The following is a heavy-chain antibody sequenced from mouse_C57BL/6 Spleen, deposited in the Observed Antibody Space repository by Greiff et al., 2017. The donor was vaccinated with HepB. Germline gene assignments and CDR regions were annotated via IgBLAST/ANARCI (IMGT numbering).Heavy chain of an antibody. V-gene: IGHV5-4*01. CDR3: ASGTGPFAY. D-gene: IGHD4-1*01. J-gene: IGHJ3*01. CDR1: GFTFSSYA. CDR2: ISDGGSYT. Sequence: EVQGVESGGGLVKPGGSLKLSCAASGFTFSSYAMSWVRQTPEKRLEWVATISDGGSYTYYPDNVKGRFTISRDNAKNNLYLQMSHLKSEDTAMYYCASGTGPFAYWGQGTLVTVSA.